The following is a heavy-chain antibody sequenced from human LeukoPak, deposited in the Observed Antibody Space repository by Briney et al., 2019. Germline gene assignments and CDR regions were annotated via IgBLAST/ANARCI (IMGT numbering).Heavy chain of an antibody. CDR3: ARDPYNWNWFDP. V-gene: IGHV4-4*07. Sequence: SETLSLTCTVSGGSISSYYRSWIRQPAGKGLEWIGRIYTSGSTNYNPSLKSRVTMSVDTSKNQFSLKLSSVTAADTAVYYCARDPYNWNWFDPWGQGTLVTVSS. CDR2: IYTSGST. J-gene: IGHJ5*02. CDR1: GGSISSYY. D-gene: IGHD1-20*01.